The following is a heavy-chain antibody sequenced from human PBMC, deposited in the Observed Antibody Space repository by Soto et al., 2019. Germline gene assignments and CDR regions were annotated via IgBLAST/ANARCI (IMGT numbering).Heavy chain of an antibody. CDR3: AREGPGYSSGWYEKPNWFDP. V-gene: IGHV1-69*04. CDR1: GGTFSSYT. CDR2: IIPILGIA. J-gene: IGHJ5*02. Sequence: EASVKVSCKASGGTFSSYTISWVRQAPGQGLEWMGRIIPILGIANYAQKFQGRVTITADKSTSTAYMELSSLRSEDTAVYYCAREGPGYSSGWYEKPNWFDPWGQGTLVTVSS. D-gene: IGHD6-19*01.